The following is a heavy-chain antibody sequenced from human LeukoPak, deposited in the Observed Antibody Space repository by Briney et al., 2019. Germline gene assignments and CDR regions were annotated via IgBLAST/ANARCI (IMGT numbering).Heavy chain of an antibody. CDR1: GFTFSSYW. CDR3: AKDIQLST. V-gene: IGHV3-23*01. J-gene: IGHJ3*01. Sequence: GGSLRLSCVASGFTFSSYWMHWVRQVPGKGLEWVSLISSSGGNTYYADSVKGRFTISRDNSKNTLSLQMNSLRVEDTAIYYCAKDIQLSTWGLGTMVTVSS. CDR2: ISSSGGNT. D-gene: IGHD3-16*02.